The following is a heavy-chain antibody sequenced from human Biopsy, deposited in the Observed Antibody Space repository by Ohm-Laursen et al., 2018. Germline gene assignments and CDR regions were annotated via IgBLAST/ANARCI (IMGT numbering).Heavy chain of an antibody. CDR1: GFSLSARGMC. D-gene: IGHD6-13*01. CDR2: VDWDDYK. Sequence: TQTLTLTCSFSGFSLSARGMCVSWIRQAPGKALEWLARVDWDDYKDYSASLQTKLSISKDTSNDQVVLTVNNVDPADTTTYYCARTPILIVSAGLVYRHRRHLQGMDVWVQGIAVTVS. CDR3: ARTPILIVSAGLVYRHRRHLQGMDV. J-gene: IGHJ6*02. V-gene: IGHV2-70*11.